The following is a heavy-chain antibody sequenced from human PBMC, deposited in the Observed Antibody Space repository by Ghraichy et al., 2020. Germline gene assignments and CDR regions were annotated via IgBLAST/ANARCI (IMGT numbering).Heavy chain of an antibody. CDR3: ARGCSGCSVDY. J-gene: IGHJ4*02. V-gene: IGHV1-46*03. CDR2: INPSGGTT. D-gene: IGHD6-19*01. CDR1: GYTFTSYY. Sequence: ASVKVSCKASGYTFTSYYMHWVRQAPGQGLEWMGIINPSGGTTSYAQKFQGRVTMTRDTSTSTAYMELGSLRSEDTAMYYCARGCSGCSVDYGGQGTLVTFPS.